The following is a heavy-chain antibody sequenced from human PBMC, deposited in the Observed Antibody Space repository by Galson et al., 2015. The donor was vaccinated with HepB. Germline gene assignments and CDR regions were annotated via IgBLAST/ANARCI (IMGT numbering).Heavy chain of an antibody. J-gene: IGHJ6*02. CDR1: GYTFTSYY. V-gene: IGHV1-46*01. Sequence: SVKVSCKASGYTFTSYYMHWVRQAPGQGLEWMGIINPSGGSTSYAQKFQGRVTMTRDTSTSTVYMELSSLRAEDTAVYYCARDTADIVVVVAATGIATGMDVWGQGTTVTVSS. CDR3: ARDTADIVVVVAATGIATGMDV. CDR2: INPSGGST. D-gene: IGHD2-15*01.